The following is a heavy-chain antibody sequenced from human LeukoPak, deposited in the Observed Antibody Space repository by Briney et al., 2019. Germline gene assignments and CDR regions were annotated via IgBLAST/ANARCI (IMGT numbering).Heavy chain of an antibody. J-gene: IGHJ3*02. CDR1: GRSFSGYY. V-gene: IGHV4-34*01. CDR3: ARGRYCSSTSCFPIRGDDSFDI. D-gene: IGHD2-2*01. Sequence: SETLSLTCAVYGRSFSGYYWSWIRQPPGKGQEWIGEINHSGSTNYNPSLKSRVTISVDTSKNQFSLKLSSVTAADTAVYYCARGRYCSSTSCFPIRGDDSFDIWGQGTMVTVSS. CDR2: INHSGST.